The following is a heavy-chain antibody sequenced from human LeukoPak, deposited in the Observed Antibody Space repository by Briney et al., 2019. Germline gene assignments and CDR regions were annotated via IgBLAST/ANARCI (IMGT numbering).Heavy chain of an antibody. CDR1: GFTFTSSA. J-gene: IGHJ5*02. Sequence: GASVKVSCKASGFTFTSSAVQWVRQARGQRLEWIGWIVVGSGNTNYAQKFQERVTITRDMSTSTAYMELSSLRSEDTAVYYCAAILDYDFWSGKNWFDPWGQGTLVTVSS. V-gene: IGHV1-58*01. CDR2: IVVGSGNT. CDR3: AAILDYDFWSGKNWFDP. D-gene: IGHD3-3*01.